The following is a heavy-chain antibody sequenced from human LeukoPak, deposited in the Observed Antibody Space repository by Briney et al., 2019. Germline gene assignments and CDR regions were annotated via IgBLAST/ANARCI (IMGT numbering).Heavy chain of an antibody. Sequence: SETLSLTCTVSGGSISSSSYYWGWIRQPPGKGLEWIGSIYYSGSTYYNPSLKSRVTISVDTSKNQFSLKLSSVTAADTAVYYCARDPTMGEFDYWGQGTLVTVSS. J-gene: IGHJ4*02. CDR1: GGSISSSSYY. CDR3: ARDPTMGEFDY. D-gene: IGHD3-16*01. V-gene: IGHV4-39*07. CDR2: IYYSGST.